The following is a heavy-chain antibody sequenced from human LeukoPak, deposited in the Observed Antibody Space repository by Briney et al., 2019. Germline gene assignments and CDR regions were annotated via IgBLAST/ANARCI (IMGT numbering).Heavy chain of an antibody. V-gene: IGHV4-39*07. J-gene: IGHJ4*02. Sequence: SETLSLTCTVSGGSISSSSYYWGWIRQPPGKGLEWIGSIYYSGSTYYNPSLKSRVTISLDTSKNQFSLKLSSVTAADTAVYYCARDLAIGYYDSSGYHDFWGQGTLVTVSS. CDR3: ARDLAIGYYDSSGYHDF. CDR2: IYYSGST. D-gene: IGHD3-22*01. CDR1: GGSISSSSYY.